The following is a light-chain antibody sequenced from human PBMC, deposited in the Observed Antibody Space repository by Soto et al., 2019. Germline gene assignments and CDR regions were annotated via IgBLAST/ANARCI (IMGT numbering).Light chain of an antibody. V-gene: IGKV1-39*01. CDR1: QSVSSY. J-gene: IGKJ1*01. Sequence: DIQMTQSPSPLSASVGDRVDITCRTSQSVSSYLNWYQAKPGKAPKLLIYEASNLESGVPSRFSGSGSGTDFTLTISSLQPEDSAVYYCQQYNNWPPWTFGQGTKVEIK. CDR3: QQYNNWPPWT. CDR2: EAS.